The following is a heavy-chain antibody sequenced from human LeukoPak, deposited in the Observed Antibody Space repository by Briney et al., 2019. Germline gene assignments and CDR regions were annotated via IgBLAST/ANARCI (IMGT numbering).Heavy chain of an antibody. CDR3: ARAYYYGSGSYAFDI. D-gene: IGHD3-10*01. CDR2: IYYSGST. V-gene: IGHV4-59*01. CDR1: GGSISSYY. J-gene: IGHJ3*02. Sequence: ETLSLTCTVSGGSISSYYWSWIRQPPGKGLEWIGYIYYSGSTNYNPSLKSRVTISVDTSKNQFSLKLSSVTAADTAVYYCARAYYYGSGSYAFDIWGQGTMVTVSS.